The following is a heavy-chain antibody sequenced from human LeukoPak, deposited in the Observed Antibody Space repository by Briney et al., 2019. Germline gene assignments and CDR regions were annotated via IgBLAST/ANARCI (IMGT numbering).Heavy chain of an antibody. J-gene: IGHJ4*02. D-gene: IGHD5-18*01. CDR2: ISAYDGNA. Sequence: ASVKVSCKASGYTFSSYGISWVRQAPGQGLEWMGWISAYDGNADYAQNLQGRVTMTTDTSTSTAYMELRSLRSDDTAVYYCARAVRGYSYAYLPYWGQGTLVTVSS. V-gene: IGHV1-18*01. CDR3: ARAVRGYSYAYLPY. CDR1: GYTFSSYG.